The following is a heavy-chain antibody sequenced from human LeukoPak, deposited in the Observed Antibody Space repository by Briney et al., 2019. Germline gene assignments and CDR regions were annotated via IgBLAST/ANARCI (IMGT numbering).Heavy chain of an antibody. V-gene: IGHV3-21*01. D-gene: IGHD3-22*01. J-gene: IGHJ4*02. CDR1: GFTFSSYR. Sequence: PGGSLRLSCAASGFTFSSYRMIWVRQAPGKGLEWVSSISTSISYIYYAGSVKGRFTISRDNAKNSLYLQMNSLRVEDTAVYYCARAEENYYDSRGYYSGPLDYWGQGTLVTVSS. CDR2: ISTSISYI. CDR3: ARAEENYYDSRGYYSGPLDY.